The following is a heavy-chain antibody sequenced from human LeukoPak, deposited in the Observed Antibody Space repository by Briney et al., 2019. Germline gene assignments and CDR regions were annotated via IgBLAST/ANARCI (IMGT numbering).Heavy chain of an antibody. J-gene: IGHJ2*01. CDR2: ISGSGDST. CDR3: AKKFFWSGPSYFDL. D-gene: IGHD3-3*01. Sequence: LGGSLRLSCAASGFTLSSYAMSWVRQAPGKGLDWVSGISGSGDSTYYAASVKGRFTISRDNSKNTLYLQMNSLRAEDTALYYCAKKFFWSGPSYFDLWGRGTLVTVSS. V-gene: IGHV3-23*01. CDR1: GFTLSSYA.